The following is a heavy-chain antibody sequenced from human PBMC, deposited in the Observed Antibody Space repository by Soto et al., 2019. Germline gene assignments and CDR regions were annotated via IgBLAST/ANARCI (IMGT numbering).Heavy chain of an antibody. J-gene: IGHJ4*02. CDR2: ISGSGGST. CDR1: GFTFSSYA. CDR3: ATDRPSIVVVPAASFDY. D-gene: IGHD2-2*01. Sequence: EVQLLESGGGLVQPGGSLRLSCAASGFTFSSYAMSWVRQAPGKGLEWVSAISGSGGSTYYADSVKGRFTISRDNSKNTLYLQMNSLRAEDTAVYYCATDRPSIVVVPAASFDYWGQGTLVTVSS. V-gene: IGHV3-23*01.